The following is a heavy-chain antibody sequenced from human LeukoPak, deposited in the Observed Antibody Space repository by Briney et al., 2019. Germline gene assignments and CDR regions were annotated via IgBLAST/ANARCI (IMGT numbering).Heavy chain of an antibody. CDR1: GFTVSSDS. V-gene: IGHV3-53*01. Sequence: GGSLRLSCTVSGFTVSSDSMSWVRQAPGKGLEWVSFIYSGGSTHYSDSVKGRFTISRDNSKNTLYLQMNSLRAEDTAVYYCAKDPRSSWSNWFDPWGQGTLVTVSS. CDR2: IYSGGST. D-gene: IGHD6-13*01. J-gene: IGHJ5*02. CDR3: AKDPRSSWSNWFDP.